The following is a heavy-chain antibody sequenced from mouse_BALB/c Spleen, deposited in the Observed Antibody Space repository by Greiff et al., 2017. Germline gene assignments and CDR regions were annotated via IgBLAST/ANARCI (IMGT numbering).Heavy chain of an antibody. Sequence: EVLLVESGGGLVKPGGSLKLSCAASGFTFSSYAMSWVRQSPEKRLEWVAEISSGGSYTYYPDTVTGRFTISRDNAKNTLYLEMSSLRSEDTAMYYCARANWDYWGQGTTLTVSS. J-gene: IGHJ2*01. D-gene: IGHD4-1*01. CDR3: ARANWDY. V-gene: IGHV5-9-4*01. CDR2: ISSGGSYT. CDR1: GFTFSSYA.